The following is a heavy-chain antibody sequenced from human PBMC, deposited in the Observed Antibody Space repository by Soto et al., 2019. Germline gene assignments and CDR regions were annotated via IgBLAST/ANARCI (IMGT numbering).Heavy chain of an antibody. V-gene: IGHV3-66*01. CDR2: IQSGGTT. CDR3: ARDDVLCDGGRCYGIPLDV. J-gene: IGHJ6*04. Sequence: EVQLVESGGGLVQPGGSLRLSCAASGFTVSSTYMTWVRQAPGKGLEWVSLIQSGGTTYYADSVKGRFTISRDTSENTLHLQMDSLRVEDTAVYYCARDDVLCDGGRCYGIPLDVWGEGTTVTVSS. D-gene: IGHD2-15*01. CDR1: GFTVSSTY.